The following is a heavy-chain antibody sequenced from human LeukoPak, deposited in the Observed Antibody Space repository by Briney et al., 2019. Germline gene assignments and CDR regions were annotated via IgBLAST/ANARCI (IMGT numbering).Heavy chain of an antibody. D-gene: IGHD2-15*01. J-gene: IGHJ4*02. CDR3: ASRTRPMKDPRKTVVVVAATPYFDY. CDR2: IYSSGST. Sequence: SQTLSLTCTVSGGSISSGSYYWSWIRQPAGKGLEWIGRIYSSGSTNYNPSLKSRLALSVDTSKNQFSLKLTSVTAADTAVYYCASRTRPMKDPRKTVVVVAATPYFDYWGQGTLVTVSS. CDR1: GGSISSGSYY. V-gene: IGHV4-61*02.